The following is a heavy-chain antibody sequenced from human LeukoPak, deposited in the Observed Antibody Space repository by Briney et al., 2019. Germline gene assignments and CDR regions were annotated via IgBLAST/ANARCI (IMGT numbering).Heavy chain of an antibody. CDR2: ISASGGST. CDR1: GFTFSSSA. V-gene: IGHV3-23*01. CDR3: ARGGGYYPIDY. J-gene: IGHJ4*02. D-gene: IGHD2-15*01. Sequence: GGSLRLSCAASGFTFSSSAMSWVRQVPGKGLEWVSGISASGGSTYYADSVRGRFTISRDTSKNTLYLQVNSLRAEDTAVYYCARGGGYYPIDYWGQGTLVTVSS.